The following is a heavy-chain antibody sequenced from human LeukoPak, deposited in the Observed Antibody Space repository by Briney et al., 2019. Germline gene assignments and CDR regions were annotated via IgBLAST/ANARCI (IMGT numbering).Heavy chain of an antibody. D-gene: IGHD3-9*01. CDR2: IDTSGTF. V-gene: IGHV4-61*02. Sequence: SETLSLTCTVSGDSISSGNYYWTWIRQPAGKGLEWIGRIDTSGTFKYKSSLKSRVTIPADTSKNEFSLKLSSVTAADTAVYYCASGPFDLRYYYYYMDVWGKGTTVTVSS. CDR3: ASGPFDLRYYYYYMDV. CDR1: GDSISSGNYY. J-gene: IGHJ6*03.